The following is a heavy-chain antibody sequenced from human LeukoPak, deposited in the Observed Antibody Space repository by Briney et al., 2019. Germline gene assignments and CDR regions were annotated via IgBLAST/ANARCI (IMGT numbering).Heavy chain of an antibody. Sequence: GASVKVSCKASGYTFTGSYMHWVRQAPGQGLEWMGWINPNSGGTNYAQKFQGRVTMTRDTSISTAYMELSRLRSDDTAVYYCAKDGYCSGGSCYPRVFDYWGQGTLVTVSS. CDR2: INPNSGGT. V-gene: IGHV1-2*02. CDR1: GYTFTGSY. J-gene: IGHJ4*02. CDR3: AKDGYCSGGSCYPRVFDY. D-gene: IGHD2-15*01.